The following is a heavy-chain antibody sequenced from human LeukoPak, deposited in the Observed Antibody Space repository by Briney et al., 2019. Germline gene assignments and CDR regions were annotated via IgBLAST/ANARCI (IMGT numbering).Heavy chain of an antibody. CDR3: ARRRYYDSTGYLD. D-gene: IGHD3-22*01. V-gene: IGHV4-39*01. J-gene: IGHJ1*01. CDR2: IYYSGRA. CDR1: GGSISSSSYY. Sequence: PSETLSLTCSVSGGSISSSSYYWGWIRQPPGKGLEWIGEIYYSGRAYYNSSLKSRLTISVDTSWNQFSLTLSSVTAADTGVYYCARRRYYDSTGYLDWGQGTLVSVS.